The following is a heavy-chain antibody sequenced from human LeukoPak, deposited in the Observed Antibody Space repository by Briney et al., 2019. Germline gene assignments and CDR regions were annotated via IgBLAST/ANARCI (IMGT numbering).Heavy chain of an antibody. CDR2: IYYSGST. D-gene: IGHD6-6*01. CDR1: GGSISSNNYY. Sequence: SETLSLTCTVSGGSISSNNYYWGWIRQPPGKGLEGIGSIYYSGSTYYNPSLKSRVTISVDTSKNQFSLKVSSVTAADTAVYYCAREKYSPGAVDYWGQGSLVTVSS. V-gene: IGHV4-39*01. J-gene: IGHJ4*02. CDR3: AREKYSPGAVDY.